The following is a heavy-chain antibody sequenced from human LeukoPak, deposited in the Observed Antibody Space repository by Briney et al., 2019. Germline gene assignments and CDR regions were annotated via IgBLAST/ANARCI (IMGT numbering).Heavy chain of an antibody. CDR1: GGSFSGYY. J-gene: IGHJ6*03. CDR2: INHSGST. Sequence: SETLSLTCAVYGGSFSGYYWSWIRQPPGKGLEWIGEINHSGSTNYNPSLKSRVTISVDTSKNQFSLKLSSVTAADTAVYYCARRRGYSYGHHSYYYMDVWGKGTTLTVSS. D-gene: IGHD5-18*01. CDR3: ARRRGYSYGHHSYYYMDV. V-gene: IGHV4-34*01.